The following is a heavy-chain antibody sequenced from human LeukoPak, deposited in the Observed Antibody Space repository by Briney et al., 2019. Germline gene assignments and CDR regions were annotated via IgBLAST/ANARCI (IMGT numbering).Heavy chain of an antibody. CDR1: GYSFNDKY. V-gene: IGHV1-2*02. J-gene: IGHJ4*02. CDR3: ARDLLGGETVLDY. D-gene: IGHD1-14*01. CDR2: INPNSGGT. Sequence: ASVKVSCKASGYSFNDKYLHWVRQAPGQGLEWMGSINPNSGGTNYAQKFQGRVTMTRDTSISTAYMEPSRLRSDDTAVYYCARDLLGGETVLDYWGQGTLVTVSS.